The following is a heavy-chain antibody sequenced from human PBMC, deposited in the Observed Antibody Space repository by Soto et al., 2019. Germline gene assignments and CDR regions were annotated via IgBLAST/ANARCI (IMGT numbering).Heavy chain of an antibody. CDR1: GFTFSSYA. Sequence: EVQLLESGGGLVQPGGSLRLSCAASGFTFSSYAMSWVSQAPGKGLEWVTAISGSGGSTYYADSVKGRFTISRDNSKNTLYLQMNILRAEDTAVYYCAKHPWFGEFDYWGQGTLVTVSS. CDR2: ISGSGGST. CDR3: AKHPWFGEFDY. J-gene: IGHJ4*02. V-gene: IGHV3-23*01. D-gene: IGHD3-10*01.